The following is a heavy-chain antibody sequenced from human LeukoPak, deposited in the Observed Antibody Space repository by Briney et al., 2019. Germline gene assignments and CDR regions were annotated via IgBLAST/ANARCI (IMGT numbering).Heavy chain of an antibody. Sequence: PSETLSLTCTVSGGSFSIYYWSWIRQPAGKGLEWIGRIYTSGSTNYNPSVKSRVTMSVDTSNNQFSLKLTSVTAADTAVYYCARQPPLYYGMDVWGQGTTVTVSS. CDR2: IYTSGST. J-gene: IGHJ6*02. V-gene: IGHV4-4*07. CDR1: GGSFSIYY. CDR3: ARQPPLYYGMDV. D-gene: IGHD1-14*01.